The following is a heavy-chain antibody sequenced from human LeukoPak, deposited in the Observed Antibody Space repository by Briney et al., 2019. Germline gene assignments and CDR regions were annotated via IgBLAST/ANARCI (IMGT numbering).Heavy chain of an antibody. J-gene: IGHJ4*02. CDR3: ARTSGSYLNYY. CDR1: GGSISSYY. CDR2: VYSSGST. V-gene: IGHV4-4*07. D-gene: IGHD1-26*01. Sequence: SETLSLTCTVSGGSISSYYWSWIRQPAGKGLEWIGRVYSSGSTNYNPSLKSRVTISVDTSKNQFSLKLSSVTAADTAVYYCARTSGSYLNYYWGQGTLVTVSS.